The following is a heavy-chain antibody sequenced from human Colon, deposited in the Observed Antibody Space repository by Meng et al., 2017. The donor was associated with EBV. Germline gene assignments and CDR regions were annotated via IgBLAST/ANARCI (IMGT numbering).Heavy chain of an antibody. CDR3: ATALY. Sequence: VGLVGSGGGLVQPGGSLRLSCAASGFTFSSSALSWVRQAPGRGLEWVSTISGSGLSTYYADSVKGRFTISRDNSKNTLYLQMNSLRAEDTALYYCATALYWGQGTLVTVSS. D-gene: IGHD2-15*01. J-gene: IGHJ4*02. CDR1: GFTFSSSA. V-gene: IGHV3-23*04. CDR2: ISGSGLST.